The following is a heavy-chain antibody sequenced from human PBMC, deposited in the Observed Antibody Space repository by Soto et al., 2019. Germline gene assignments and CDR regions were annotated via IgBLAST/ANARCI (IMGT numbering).Heavy chain of an antibody. J-gene: IGHJ4*02. Sequence: EVQVLESGGGLAQPGRSLRLSCAVSGLSFSSYAMTWVRQSPGKGLAWVSSISRSGNSTYSADSVRGRFTIARDNSKNTLYLKMNSLRAEDTAVYYCAKDAKLLDWLPTSYYFDFWGQGTLVTVSS. CDR3: AKDAKLLDWLPTSYYFDF. CDR1: GLSFSSYA. D-gene: IGHD3-9*01. V-gene: IGHV3-23*01. CDR2: ISRSGNST.